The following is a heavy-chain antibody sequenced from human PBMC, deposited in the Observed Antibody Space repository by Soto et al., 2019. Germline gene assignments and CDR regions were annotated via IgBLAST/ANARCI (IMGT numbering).Heavy chain of an antibody. CDR3: ARVSRTKNWYFDL. CDR1: GFTFSSYS. V-gene: IGHV3-48*02. J-gene: IGHJ2*01. Sequence: PGGSLRLSCAASGFTFSSYSMNWVRQAPGKGLGWVSYISSSSSTIYYADSVKGRFTISRDNAKNSLYLQMNSLRDEDTAVYYCARVSRTKNWYFDLWGRGTLVTVSS. CDR2: ISSSSSTI.